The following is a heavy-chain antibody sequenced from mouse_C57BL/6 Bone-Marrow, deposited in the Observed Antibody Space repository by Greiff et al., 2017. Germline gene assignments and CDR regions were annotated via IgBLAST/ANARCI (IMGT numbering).Heavy chain of an antibody. V-gene: IGHV10-3*01. CDR2: IRSKSSNSAT. J-gene: IGHJ3*01. CDR3: VRGPVGFAY. CDR1: GFTFNTYA. D-gene: IGHD1-1*01. Sequence: EVKLMESGGGLVQPKGSLKLSCAASGFTFNTYAMHWVRQAPGKGLEWVARIRSKSSNSATYYADSVKDRFTISRDDSQSMLYLQMNNLKTEDTAMYYCVRGPVGFAYWGKGTLVTVSA.